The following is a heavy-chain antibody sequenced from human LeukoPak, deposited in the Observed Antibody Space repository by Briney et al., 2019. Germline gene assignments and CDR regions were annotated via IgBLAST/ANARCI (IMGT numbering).Heavy chain of an antibody. J-gene: IGHJ3*02. CDR1: GGSISSYY. V-gene: IGHV4-59*01. CDR2: IYYSGST. CDR3: ARESDFWSGYYYDAFDI. Sequence: SETLSLTCTVAGGSISSYYWSWIRQPPGKGLEWIGYIYYSGSTNYNPSLKSRVTISVDTSKNQFSLELSSVTAADTAVYYCARESDFWSGYYYDAFDIWGQGTMVTVSS. D-gene: IGHD3-3*01.